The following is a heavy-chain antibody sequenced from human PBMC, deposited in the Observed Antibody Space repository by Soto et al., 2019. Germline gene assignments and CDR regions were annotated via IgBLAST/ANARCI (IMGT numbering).Heavy chain of an antibody. Sequence: GGSLRLSCAASGFTFSSYGMHWVRQAPGKGLEWVAVIWYDGSNKYYADSLKGRFTISRDNSKNTLYLQMNSLTAADTAVYYCARASSYNWNYWIDYWGQGTLVTVSS. CDR3: ARASSYNWNYWIDY. D-gene: IGHD1-7*01. V-gene: IGHV3-33*01. CDR2: IWYDGSNK. CDR1: GFTFSSYG. J-gene: IGHJ4*02.